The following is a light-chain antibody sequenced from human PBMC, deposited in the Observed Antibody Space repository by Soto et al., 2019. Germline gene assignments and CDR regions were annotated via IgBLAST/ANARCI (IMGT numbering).Light chain of an antibody. Sequence: AIRMTQSPSSLSASTGDRVTITCRASQGLSSYLAWYQQKPGKAPKLLIYAASTLQRGVPSRFSGSGSGTDFTLTISCLQSEDFATYYCQQYYSYPLTFGGGTKVEIK. CDR1: QGLSSY. CDR2: AAS. V-gene: IGKV1-8*01. CDR3: QQYYSYPLT. J-gene: IGKJ4*01.